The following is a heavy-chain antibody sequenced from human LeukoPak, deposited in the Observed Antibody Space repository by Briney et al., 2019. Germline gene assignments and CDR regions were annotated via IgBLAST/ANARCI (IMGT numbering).Heavy chain of an antibody. J-gene: IGHJ4*02. D-gene: IGHD2-2*01. CDR1: GFTFSSYG. CDR3: ARDRRDIVVVPAAPNFDY. Sequence: SGGSLRLSCAASGFTFSSYGMHWVRQAPGKGLEWVAVISYDGSNKYYADSVKGRFTISRDNAKNSLYLQMNSLRAEDTAVYYCARDRRDIVVVPAAPNFDYWGQGTLVTVSS. V-gene: IGHV3-30*03. CDR2: ISYDGSNK.